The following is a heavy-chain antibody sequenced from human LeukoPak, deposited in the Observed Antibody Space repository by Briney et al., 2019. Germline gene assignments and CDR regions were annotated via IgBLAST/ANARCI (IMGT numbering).Heavy chain of an antibody. CDR1: GYTFTGYY. CDR2: INPNSGGT. V-gene: IGHV1-2*02. D-gene: IGHD5-18*01. CDR3: ARVGYSYGPLDY. J-gene: IGHJ4*02. Sequence: ASVNVSCKASGYTFTGYYMHWVRQAPGQGLEWMGWINPNSGGTNYAQKFQGRVTMTTDTSTSTAYMELRSLRSDDTAVYYCARVGYSYGPLDYWGQGTLVTVSS.